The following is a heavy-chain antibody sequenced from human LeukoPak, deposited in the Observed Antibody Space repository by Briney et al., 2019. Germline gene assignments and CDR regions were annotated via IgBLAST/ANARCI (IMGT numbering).Heavy chain of an antibody. V-gene: IGHV1-3*01. J-gene: IGHJ6*03. CDR3: ARASLWGRLSTNYYYYMDV. D-gene: IGHD3-16*02. Sequence: ASVKVSCKASGYTFTSYAMHWVRQAPGQRLEWMGWINAGNGNTKYSQKFQGRVTITRDTSASTAYMELSSLRSEDTAVYYCARASLWGRLSTNYYYYMDVWGKGTTVTVSS. CDR2: INAGNGNT. CDR1: GYTFTSYA.